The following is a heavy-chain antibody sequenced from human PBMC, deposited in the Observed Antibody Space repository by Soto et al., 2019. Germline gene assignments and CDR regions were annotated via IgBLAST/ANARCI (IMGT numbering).Heavy chain of an antibody. CDR3: AIPQQLWFGELHY. D-gene: IGHD3-10*01. J-gene: IGHJ4*02. V-gene: IGHV3-33*01. CDR2: IWYDGSNK. CDR1: GFTFSSYG. Sequence: GGSLRLSCAASGFTFSSYGMHWVRQAPGKGLEWVAVIWYDGSNKYYADSVKGRFTISRDNSKNTLYLQMNSLRAEDTAVYYCAIPQQLWFGELHYWGQGTLVTVSS.